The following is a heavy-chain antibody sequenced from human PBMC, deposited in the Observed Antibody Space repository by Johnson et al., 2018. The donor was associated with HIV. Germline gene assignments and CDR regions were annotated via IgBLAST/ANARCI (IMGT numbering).Heavy chain of an antibody. CDR2: IRYDGRNE. CDR3: ARVYSSSSAHAFDI. Sequence: QVQLVESGGGVVQPGRSLRLSCAASGFTFSSYAMHWVRQAPGKGLEWVAVIRYDGRNEYYADSVRGRFTVSRDNSKNTMYLQMNSLRAEDTALYYCARVYSSSSAHAFDIWGQGTMVTVSS. J-gene: IGHJ3*02. D-gene: IGHD6-6*01. CDR1: GFTFSSYA. V-gene: IGHV3-30*04.